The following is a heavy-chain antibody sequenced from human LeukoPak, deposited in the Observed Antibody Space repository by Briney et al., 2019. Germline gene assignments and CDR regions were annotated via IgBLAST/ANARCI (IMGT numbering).Heavy chain of an antibody. D-gene: IGHD3-22*01. CDR3: ARVTGYMIEDYFDY. CDR1: GGSFSGYY. V-gene: IGHV4-34*01. CDR2: INHSGST. Sequence: SETLSLTCAVYGGSFSGYYWSWIRQPPGKGLEWIGEINHSGSTYYNPSLKSRVTMSVDTSKNQFSLKLSSVTAADTAVYYCARVTGYMIEDYFDYWGQGTLVTVSS. J-gene: IGHJ4*02.